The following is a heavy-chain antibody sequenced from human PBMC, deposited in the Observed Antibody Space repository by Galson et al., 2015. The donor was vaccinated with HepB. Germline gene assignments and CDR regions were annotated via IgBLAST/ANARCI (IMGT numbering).Heavy chain of an antibody. D-gene: IGHD5-12*01. Sequence: SLRLSCATSGFIFGDYSMNWVRQAPGKGLEWVSYISSSSSTTYYTDSVKGRFTISRDNAKNSLYLQMNSLRDEDTAVYYCATDPGYTTPYYFDSWGQGTLVTVSS. CDR2: ISSSSSTT. J-gene: IGHJ4*02. CDR3: ATDPGYTTPYYFDS. V-gene: IGHV3-48*02. CDR1: GFIFGDYS.